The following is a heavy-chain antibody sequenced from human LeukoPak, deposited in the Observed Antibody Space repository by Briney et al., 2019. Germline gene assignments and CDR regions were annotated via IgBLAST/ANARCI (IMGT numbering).Heavy chain of an antibody. CDR2: ISDDGTKR. CDR3: ARESGFMMVGEINADNWFDP. J-gene: IGHJ5*02. D-gene: IGHD3-3*01. V-gene: IGHV3-30*01. Sequence: PGQSLRLSCSGAGFTFRDSAFHWVRRAPGKGLEWVAVISDDGTKRFYADSVKGRFTISRDNSKDTLYLHMKNLRPEDSAVYYCARESGFMMVGEINADNWFDPWGQGTPVTVSS. CDR1: GFTFRDSA.